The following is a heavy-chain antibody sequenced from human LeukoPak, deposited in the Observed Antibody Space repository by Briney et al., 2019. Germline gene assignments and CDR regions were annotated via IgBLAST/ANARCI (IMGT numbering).Heavy chain of an antibody. Sequence: PGGSLRLSCTASGFTFGDYAMSWVRQAPGKGLEWVGFIRSKAYGGTTEYAASVKGRFTISRDDSKSIAYLQMNSLKTEVTAVYYCTRDFSLLQRWLQYLRFDYWGQGTLVTVSS. D-gene: IGHD5-24*01. CDR1: GFTFGDYA. CDR2: IRSKAYGGTT. V-gene: IGHV3-49*04. J-gene: IGHJ4*02. CDR3: TRDFSLLQRWLQYLRFDY.